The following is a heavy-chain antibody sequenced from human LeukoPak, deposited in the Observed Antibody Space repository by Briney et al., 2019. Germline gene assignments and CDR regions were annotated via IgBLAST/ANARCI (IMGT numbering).Heavy chain of an antibody. J-gene: IGHJ4*02. CDR3: AKGGGGYCSSTSCYINY. D-gene: IGHD2-2*02. V-gene: IGHV3-23*01. CDR1: GFTFSSYA. Sequence: PGGSLRLSCAASGFTFSSYAMSWVRQAPGKGLEWVSAISGSGGSTYYADSVKGRFTISRDNSKNTLYLQMNSLRAEDTAVYYCAKGGGGYCSSTSCYINYWGQGTLVTVSS. CDR2: ISGSGGST.